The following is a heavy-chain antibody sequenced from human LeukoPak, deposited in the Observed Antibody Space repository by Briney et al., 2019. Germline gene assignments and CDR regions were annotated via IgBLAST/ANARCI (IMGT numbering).Heavy chain of an antibody. J-gene: IGHJ3*02. CDR1: GFTFRTYA. V-gene: IGHV3-23*01. CDR2: ISGRGGST. D-gene: IGHD3-3*01. CDR3: AKDKGDFWSGDPFDI. Sequence: PGGSLRLSCAPSGFTFRTYAMSWVRQAPGKGLEWVSAISGRGGSTYYADSVKGRFTISRDNSKNTLYVHMNSLRDEDTAVYYCAKDKGDFWSGDPFDIWGQGTMVTVSS.